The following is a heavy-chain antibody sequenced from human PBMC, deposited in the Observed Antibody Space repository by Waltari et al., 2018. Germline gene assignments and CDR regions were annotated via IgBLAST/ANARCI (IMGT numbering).Heavy chain of an antibody. J-gene: IGHJ4*02. Sequence: QLQLQESGPGLVKPSETLSLTCTVSGGSISSSSYYWGWIRQPPGKGLEWIGSIYYSGSTYYNPSLKSRFTISVDTAKNQFSLKLSSVTAADTAVYYCANSLWFRELVSSHYFDYWGQGTLVTVSS. CDR2: IYYSGST. D-gene: IGHD3-10*01. CDR1: GGSISSSSYY. V-gene: IGHV4-39*07. CDR3: ANSLWFRELVSSHYFDY.